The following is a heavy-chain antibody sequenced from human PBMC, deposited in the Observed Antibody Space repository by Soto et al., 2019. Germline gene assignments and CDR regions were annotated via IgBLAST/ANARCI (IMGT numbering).Heavy chain of an antibody. V-gene: IGHV3-48*02. D-gene: IGHD2-2*01. Sequence: GGSLRLSCTASGFTFSSYSMNWVRQAPGKGLEWVSYISSSSSTIYYADSVKGRFTISRDNAKNSLYLQMNSLRDEDTAVYYCARDLAGDIVVVPAAIGADYHYYYYGMDVWGQGTTVTVSS. CDR2: ISSSSSTI. CDR1: GFTFSSYS. J-gene: IGHJ6*02. CDR3: ARDLAGDIVVVPAAIGADYHYYYYGMDV.